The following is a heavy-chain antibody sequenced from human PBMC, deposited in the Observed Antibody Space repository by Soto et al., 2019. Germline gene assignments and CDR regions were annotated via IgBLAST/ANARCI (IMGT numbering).Heavy chain of an antibody. J-gene: IGHJ4*02. D-gene: IGHD3-10*01. CDR2: VNPILSMS. Sequence: QVQLVQSGAEVKRPGSSVKVSCKASGDTNSFYSINWVRQAPGLGLEWMGRVNPILSMSNYAQRFQGRVTMTADKSTSTAYMELSGLRSEDTAMYYCATSYGTGYRAFDYWGQGALVTVSS. CDR1: GDTNSFYS. V-gene: IGHV1-69*04. CDR3: ATSYGTGYRAFDY.